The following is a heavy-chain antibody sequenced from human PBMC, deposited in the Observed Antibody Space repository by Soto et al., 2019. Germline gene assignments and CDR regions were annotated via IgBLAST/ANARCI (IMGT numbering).Heavy chain of an antibody. D-gene: IGHD1-1*01. Sequence: GGSLRLSCSASGFTFTRFAMSWVRQAPGKGLEWVSSVSSSGSNTYYADSVKGRFSISRDNSKNTLYLQMNSLRAEDTAVYYFALPWDVWNVVPPDYWGQGVLVNVPQ. V-gene: IGHV3-23*01. CDR3: ALPWDVWNVVPPDY. J-gene: IGHJ4*02. CDR2: VSSSGSNT. CDR1: GFTFTRFA.